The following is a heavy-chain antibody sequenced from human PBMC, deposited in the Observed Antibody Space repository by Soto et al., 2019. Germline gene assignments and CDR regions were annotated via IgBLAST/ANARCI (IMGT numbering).Heavy chain of an antibody. D-gene: IGHD1-26*01. CDR2: ISYDGSNK. CDR1: GFTFSSYA. J-gene: IGHJ3*02. V-gene: IGHV3-30-3*01. Sequence: QVQLVESGGGVVQPGRSLRLSCAASGFTFSSYAMHWVRQAPGKGLEWVAVISYDGSNKYYADSVKGRFTISRDNSKNTLYLQMNSLRAEDTAVYYCARSFRYSGSYFAFDIWGQGTMVNVSS. CDR3: ARSFRYSGSYFAFDI.